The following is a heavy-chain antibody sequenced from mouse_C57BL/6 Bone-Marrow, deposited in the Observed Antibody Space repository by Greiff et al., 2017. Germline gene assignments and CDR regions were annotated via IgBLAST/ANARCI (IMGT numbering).Heavy chain of an antibody. CDR2: IDPANGNT. D-gene: IGHD6-1*02. Sequence: VQLQQSVAELVRPGASVKLSCTASGFNFKNTYMHWVKQRPEQGLEWIGRIDPANGNTKYAPKFQGKATITADTSSNTAYLQLSSLTSEDTAIYYCARKTSNPYAMDYWGQGTSVTVSS. CDR3: ARKTSNPYAMDY. J-gene: IGHJ4*01. V-gene: IGHV14-3*01. CDR1: GFNFKNTY.